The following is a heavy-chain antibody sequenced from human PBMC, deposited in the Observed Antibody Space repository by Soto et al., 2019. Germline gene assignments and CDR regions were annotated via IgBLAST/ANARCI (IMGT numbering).Heavy chain of an antibody. CDR3: ASVTEPGASYAFDI. D-gene: IGHD1-26*01. CDR1: GYTFTSYY. CDR2: ISPSDGST. Sequence: ASVKVSCKASGYTFTSYYMHWVRQAPGQGLEWMGMISPSDGSTSYAQKLQGRVTMTTDTSTSTAYMELRSLRSDDTAVYYCASVTEPGASYAFDIWGQGTMVTVSS. J-gene: IGHJ3*02. V-gene: IGHV1-46*01.